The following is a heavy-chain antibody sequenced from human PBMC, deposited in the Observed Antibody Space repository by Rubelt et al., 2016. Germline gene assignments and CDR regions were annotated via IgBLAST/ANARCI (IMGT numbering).Heavy chain of an antibody. CDR3: ARLSALGLVGY. D-gene: IGHD3-16*01. Sequence: QVQLVQSGAEVKKPGSSVKVSCKASGGTFSSYAISWVRQAPGQGLEWMGRIIPILGLANYAQKFQGRVTITAYKSTSAAYMELSSLRSEDTAVYYCARLSALGLVGYWGQGTLVTVSS. J-gene: IGHJ4*02. CDR1: GGTFSSYA. CDR2: IIPILGLA. V-gene: IGHV1-69*04.